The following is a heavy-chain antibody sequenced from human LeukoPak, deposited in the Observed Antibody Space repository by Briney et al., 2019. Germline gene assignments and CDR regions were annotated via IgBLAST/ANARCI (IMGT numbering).Heavy chain of an antibody. Sequence: SVKVSCKASGGTFSSYAISWVRQAPGQGLEWMGRIIPILGIANYAQKFQGRVTITADKSTSTAYMELSSLRSEDTAVYYCARGTGYNYNWFDPRGQGTLVTVSS. CDR2: IIPILGIA. CDR3: ARGTGYNYNWFDP. V-gene: IGHV1-69*04. J-gene: IGHJ5*02. D-gene: IGHD5-24*01. CDR1: GGTFSSYA.